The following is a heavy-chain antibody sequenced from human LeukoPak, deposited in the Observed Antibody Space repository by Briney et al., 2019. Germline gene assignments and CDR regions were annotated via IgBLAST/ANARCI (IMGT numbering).Heavy chain of an antibody. CDR2: VYYSGTT. D-gene: IGHD3-22*01. CDR1: GGSVSSDTYY. CDR3: VREASTSYYDSSGYYRQTETFDV. J-gene: IGHJ3*01. V-gene: IGHV4-61*01. Sequence: PSETLSLTCTVSGGSVSSDTYYWNWIRKSPGKGLEWVGFVYYSGTTKYNPSLKSRVTISIDRPKNQVSLKLKSVTAADTAIYFCVREASTSYYDSSGYYRQTETFDVWGQGTMVTVSS.